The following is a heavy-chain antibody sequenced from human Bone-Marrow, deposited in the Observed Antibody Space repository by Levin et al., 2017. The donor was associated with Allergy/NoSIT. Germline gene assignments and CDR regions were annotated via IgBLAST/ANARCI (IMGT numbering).Heavy chain of an antibody. V-gene: IGHV3-23*05. D-gene: IGHD3-10*01. J-gene: IGHJ4*02. CDR3: AQSGARIVVAGRYYFDA. CDR2: IGNSGGNI. Sequence: AGGSLRLSCVASGFSFGTYAMNWLRQPPGKGLEWVAGIGNSGGNIYYADSVTGRFSISRDNSKDTVFLQMDNLRVEDTAGYYCAQSGARIVVAGRYYFDAWGQGALVSVAS. CDR1: GFSFGTYA.